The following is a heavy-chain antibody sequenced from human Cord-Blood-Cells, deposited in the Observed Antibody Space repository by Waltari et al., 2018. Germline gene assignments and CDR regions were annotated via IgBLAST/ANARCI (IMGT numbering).Heavy chain of an antibody. J-gene: IGHJ3*02. Sequence: QVQPVQSGAEVKKPAASVKVSCKVSGYTLTELSMHSVRQAPGKGLEWMGGLDAEDGETMYEEKFPGRVTMTEDTSTDTAYMELSSRRSEDTAVYYCATDPAGNWNACDIWGQGTMVTVSS. CDR1: GYTLTELS. D-gene: IGHD1-1*01. V-gene: IGHV1-24*01. CDR2: LDAEDGET. CDR3: ATDPAGNWNACDI.